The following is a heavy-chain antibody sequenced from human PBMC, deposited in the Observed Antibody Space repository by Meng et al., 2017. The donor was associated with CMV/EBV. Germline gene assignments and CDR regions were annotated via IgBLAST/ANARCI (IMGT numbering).Heavy chain of an antibody. CDR3: AVNVGGAFDY. Sequence: QLQPSGPGLVKPSQTLSLSCSPSGDSAPIDSAAWNWIRQSPSRGLEWLGRTYYRSKWYNDYAVSVKSRITINPVTSKNQFSLQLNSVTPEDTAVYYCAVNVGGAFDYWGQGTLVTVSS. D-gene: IGHD3-16*01. CDR2: TYYRSKWYN. V-gene: IGHV6-1*01. J-gene: IGHJ4*02. CDR1: GDSAPIDSAA.